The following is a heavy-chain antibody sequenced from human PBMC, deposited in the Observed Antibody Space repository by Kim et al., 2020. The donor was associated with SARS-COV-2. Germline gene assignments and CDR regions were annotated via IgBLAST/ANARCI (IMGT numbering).Heavy chain of an antibody. CDR2: IYYSGST. V-gene: IGHV4-31*03. CDR3: ARVFAGSYYYDSSGYPRVDWFDP. CDR1: GGSISSGGYY. D-gene: IGHD3-22*01. J-gene: IGHJ5*02. Sequence: SETLSLTCTVSGGSISSGGYYWSWIRQHPGKGLEWIGYIYYSGSTYYNPSLKSRVTISVDTSKNQFSLKLSSVTAADTAVYYCARVFAGSYYYDSSGYPRVDWFDPWGQGTLVTVSS.